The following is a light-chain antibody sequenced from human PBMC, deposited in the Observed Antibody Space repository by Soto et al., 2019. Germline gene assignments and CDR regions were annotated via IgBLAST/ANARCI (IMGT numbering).Light chain of an antibody. J-gene: IGKJ2*01. CDR1: QGISSY. CDR2: DAA. CDR3: QQYNIGYT. V-gene: IGKV1-13*02. Sequence: AIQLTQSPSSLSASIGDRVTISCRASQGISSYLAWYQQEPGRAPKLLIYDAATLQSGVPSRFSGTGSGTDFSLTISSLQPEDFATYYCQQYNIGYTFGQGTRLDIK.